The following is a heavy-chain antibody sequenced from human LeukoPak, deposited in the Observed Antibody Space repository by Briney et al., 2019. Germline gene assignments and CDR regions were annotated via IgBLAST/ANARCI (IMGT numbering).Heavy chain of an antibody. CDR2: TYHTGST. Sequence: SETLSLTCTISGGSVSDYYWSWIRQSPGKGLEWIGYTYHTGSTSYSPSLKSRVTISADTSQNQFSLKLISVTAADTAVYYCASRKLGNDYWGQGTLVTVSS. V-gene: IGHV4-59*02. D-gene: IGHD7-27*01. J-gene: IGHJ4*02. CDR1: GGSVSDYY. CDR3: ASRKLGNDY.